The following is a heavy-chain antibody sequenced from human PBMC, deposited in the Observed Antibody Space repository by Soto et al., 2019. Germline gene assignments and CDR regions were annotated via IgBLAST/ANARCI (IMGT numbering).Heavy chain of an antibody. J-gene: IGHJ4*02. Sequence: QLQLQESGPGLVKPSETLSLTCTVSGGSISSSSYYWGWIRQPPGKGLEWIGSIYYSGSTYYNPSLKSRVTISVDTSKNQFSLKLSSVTAADTAVYYCAIIVGATLFDYWGQGTLVTVSS. CDR2: IYYSGST. D-gene: IGHD1-26*01. CDR1: GGSISSSSYY. CDR3: AIIVGATLFDY. V-gene: IGHV4-39*01.